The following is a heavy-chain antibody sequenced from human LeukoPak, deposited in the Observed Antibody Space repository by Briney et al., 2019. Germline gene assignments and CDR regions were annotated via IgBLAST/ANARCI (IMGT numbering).Heavy chain of an antibody. CDR3: ARGKLRFLEWSDYYYMDV. V-gene: IGHV4-39*07. D-gene: IGHD3-3*01. CDR2: IYYSGST. CDR1: GGSISSSSYY. Sequence: SETLSLTCTVSGGSISSSSYYWGWIRQPPGKGLEWIGSIYYSGSTYYNPSLKSRVTISVDTSKNQFSLKLSSVTAADTAVYYCARGKLRFLEWSDYYYMDVWGKGTTVTVSS. J-gene: IGHJ6*03.